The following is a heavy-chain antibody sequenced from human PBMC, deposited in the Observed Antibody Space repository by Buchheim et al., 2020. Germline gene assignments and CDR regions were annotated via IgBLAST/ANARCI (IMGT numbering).Heavy chain of an antibody. CDR2: INHSGGT. CDR3: AKGGDYMRNY. D-gene: IGHD4-17*01. CDR1: GGSLSGDY. Sequence: QEQLRQWGAGLLKPSETLSLTCAVFGGSLSGDYWSWIRQPPGKGLEWIGEINHSGGTNYNPSLKSRFTISVDTSKNQFPLKLTSVTAADTAVYYCAKGGDYMRNYWGQGTL. J-gene: IGHJ4*02. V-gene: IGHV4-34*01.